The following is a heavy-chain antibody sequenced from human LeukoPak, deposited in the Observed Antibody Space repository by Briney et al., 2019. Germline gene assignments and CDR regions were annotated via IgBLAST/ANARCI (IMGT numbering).Heavy chain of an antibody. D-gene: IGHD3-22*01. J-gene: IGHJ4*02. Sequence: ASVKVSCKASGYTFTSYDINWVRQATGQGLEWMGWMNPNSGNTGYAQKFQGRVTMTRNTSISTAYMELSSLRSEDTAVYYCARLIPVRGYYPGFRDWGQGTLVTVSS. V-gene: IGHV1-8*01. CDR1: GYTFTSYD. CDR3: ARLIPVRGYYPGFRD. CDR2: MNPNSGNT.